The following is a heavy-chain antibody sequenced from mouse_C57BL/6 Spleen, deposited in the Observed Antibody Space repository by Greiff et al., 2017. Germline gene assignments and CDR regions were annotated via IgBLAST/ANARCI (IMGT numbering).Heavy chain of an antibody. CDR1: GFTFSSYA. CDR3: ARDRELDY. CDR2: ISDGGSYT. V-gene: IGHV5-4*01. Sequence: EVKLEESGGGLVKPGGSLKLSCAASGFTFSSYAMSWVRQTPEKRLEWVATISDGGSYTYYPDNVKGRFTISRDNAKNNLYLQMSHLKSEDTAMYYCARDRELDYWGQGTTLTVSS. D-gene: IGHD3-1*01. J-gene: IGHJ2*01.